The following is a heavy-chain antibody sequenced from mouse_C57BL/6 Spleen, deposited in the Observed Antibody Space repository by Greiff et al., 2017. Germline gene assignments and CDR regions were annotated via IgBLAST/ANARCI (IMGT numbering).Heavy chain of an antibody. D-gene: IGHD2-5*01. Sequence: QVQLQQPGAELVRPGSSVKLSCKASGYTFTSSWMAWVKQRPGQGLEWIGNIYPSDSETHYNQKFKDKATLTVDKSSSTAYMQLSSLTSEDSAVYYCARWDSNWGFAYWGQGTLVTVSA. CDR2: IYPSDSET. CDR1: GYTFTSSW. CDR3: ARWDSNWGFAY. J-gene: IGHJ3*01. V-gene: IGHV1-61*01.